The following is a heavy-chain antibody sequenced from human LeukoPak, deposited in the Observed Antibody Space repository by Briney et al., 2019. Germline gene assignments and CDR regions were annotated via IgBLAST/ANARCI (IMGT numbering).Heavy chain of an antibody. CDR2: IYYSGST. D-gene: IGHD6-19*01. CDR1: GGSISSSSYY. V-gene: IGHV4-39*01. CDR3: ARGDSSGWPFDY. Sequence: PSETLSLTCTVSGGSISSSSYYWGWIRQPPGKGLEWIGSIYYSGSTYYNPSLKTRVTISVHTSKNQFSLKLSSVTAADTAVYYCARGDSSGWPFDYWGQGTLVTVSS. J-gene: IGHJ4*02.